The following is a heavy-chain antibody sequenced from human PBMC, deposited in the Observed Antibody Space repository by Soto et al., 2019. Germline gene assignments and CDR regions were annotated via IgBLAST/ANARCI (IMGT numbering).Heavy chain of an antibody. V-gene: IGHV2-5*02. J-gene: IGHJ1*01. D-gene: IGHD3-10*01. Sequence: QITLKESGPTLVKPTQTLTLTCTFSGFSLSTSGVGVGWIRRPPGKALEWLALIYWDDGKRYSPSLKSRLTICKDTSKNQVVLTMTNVDPVDTATYYCAHLVLLWFGELSAEYFQHWGQGTLVTVSS. CDR2: IYWDDGK. CDR3: AHLVLLWFGELSAEYFQH. CDR1: GFSLSTSGVG.